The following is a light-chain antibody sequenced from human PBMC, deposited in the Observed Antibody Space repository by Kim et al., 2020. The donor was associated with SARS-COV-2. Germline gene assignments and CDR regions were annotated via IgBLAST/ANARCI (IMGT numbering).Light chain of an antibody. Sequence: IDKNSLAWYQQKVGQPPKLLIYWASTREVGVPDRFSGSGSGTDFTLTISNLQAEDVAVYYCQQYYATPYTFGQGTKLEIK. CDR2: WAS. V-gene: IGKV4-1*01. CDR3: QQYYATPYT. CDR1: IDKNS. J-gene: IGKJ2*01.